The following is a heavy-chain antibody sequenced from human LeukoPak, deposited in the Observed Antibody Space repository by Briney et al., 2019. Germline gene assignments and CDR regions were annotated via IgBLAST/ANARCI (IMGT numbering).Heavy chain of an antibody. Sequence: ASVKVSCKASGGTFSSYAISWVRQAPGQGLGWMGRIIPILGIANYAQKFQGRVTITADKSTSTAYMELSSLRSEDTAVYYCARPPASLYCSGGSCSFRGYYYGMDVWGQGTTVTVSS. CDR3: ARPPASLYCSGGSCSFRGYYYGMDV. CDR1: GGTFSSYA. V-gene: IGHV1-69*04. D-gene: IGHD2-15*01. J-gene: IGHJ6*02. CDR2: IIPILGIA.